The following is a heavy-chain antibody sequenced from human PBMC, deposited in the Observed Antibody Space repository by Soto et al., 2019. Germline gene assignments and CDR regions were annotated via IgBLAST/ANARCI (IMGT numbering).Heavy chain of an antibody. J-gene: IGHJ4*02. D-gene: IGHD6-19*01. CDR2: IYYSGST. V-gene: IGHV4-59*01. CDR3: AREVAVAGTFDY. CDR1: GGSISSYY. Sequence: SETLSLTCTVSGGSISSYYWGWIRQPPGKGLEWIGYIYYSGSTNYNPSLKSRVTISVDTSKNQFSLKLSSVTAADTAVYYCAREVAVAGTFDYWGQGTLVTVSS.